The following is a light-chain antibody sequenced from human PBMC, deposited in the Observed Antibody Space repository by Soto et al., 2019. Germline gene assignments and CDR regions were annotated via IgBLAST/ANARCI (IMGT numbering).Light chain of an antibody. CDR2: GAS. CDR1: QSVSSSY. V-gene: IGKV3-20*01. Sequence: LTQSPGTLSLSLCERATLSCRASQSVSSSYLAWYQQKPGQAPRLLIYGASSRATRIPDRFSGSGSGTDFTLTISRLEPEDFSVYYCQQYGSSPWTFGQGTKVDIK. J-gene: IGKJ1*01. CDR3: QQYGSSPWT.